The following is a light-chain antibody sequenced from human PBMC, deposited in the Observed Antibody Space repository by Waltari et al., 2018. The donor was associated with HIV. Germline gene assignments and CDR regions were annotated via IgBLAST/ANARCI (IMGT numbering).Light chain of an antibody. J-gene: IGLJ2*01. CDR3: QSYDNSLNAVV. V-gene: IGLV1-40*01. CDR1: RSNTGARED. CDR2: GNT. Sequence: QSVLTQPPSVSGAPGQRVIISCTWRRSNTGAREDVRWYQQLPGAVPKVLSYGNTNRPSGVPDRFSGSKSGASASLAIAGLQNDDEADYYCQSYDNSLNAVVFGGGTRLTVL.